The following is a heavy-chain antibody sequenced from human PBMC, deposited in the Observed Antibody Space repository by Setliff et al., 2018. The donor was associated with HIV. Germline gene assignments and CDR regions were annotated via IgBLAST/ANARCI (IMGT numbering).Heavy chain of an antibody. CDR2: IIPILGIA. CDR3: ATGIPSDLDY. D-gene: IGHD2-21*01. V-gene: IGHV1-69*10. CDR1: GGTFSSYA. Sequence: SVKVSCKASGGTFSSYAISWVRQAPGQGLEWMGGIIPILGIANYAQKFRGRVLMTRDTSITTAFLHVAKLTSDDTAIYYCATGIPSDLDYWGQGTLVTVSS. J-gene: IGHJ4*01.